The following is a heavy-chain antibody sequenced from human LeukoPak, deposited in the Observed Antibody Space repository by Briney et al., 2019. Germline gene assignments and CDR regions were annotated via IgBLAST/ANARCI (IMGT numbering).Heavy chain of an antibody. D-gene: IGHD5-18*01. Sequence: ASVKVSCKASGYTFTSYGISWVRQAPGQGLEWMGWISAYNGNTNYAQKLQGRVTMTTDTSTSTAYMELRSLRSDDTAVYYCARDSYGYVLGYYYYYMDVWGKGTTVTVSS. CDR3: ARDSYGYVLGYYYYYMDV. CDR1: GYTFTSYG. V-gene: IGHV1-18*01. CDR2: ISAYNGNT. J-gene: IGHJ6*03.